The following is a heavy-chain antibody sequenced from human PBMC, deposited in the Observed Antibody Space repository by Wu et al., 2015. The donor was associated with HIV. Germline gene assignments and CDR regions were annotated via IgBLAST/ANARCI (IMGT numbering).Heavy chain of an antibody. CDR3: ARGGDILTGYYNF. V-gene: IGHV1-2*02. Sequence: QVQLVQSGAEVKKPGASVKVSCKASGYTFTGYYMHWVRQAPGQGLEWMGWINPNSGGTNYAQKFQGRVTITADESTSTAYMELSSLRSEDTAVYYCARGGDILTGYYNFWGQGTLVTVSS. CDR1: GYTFTGYY. J-gene: IGHJ4*02. D-gene: IGHD3-9*01. CDR2: INPNSGGT.